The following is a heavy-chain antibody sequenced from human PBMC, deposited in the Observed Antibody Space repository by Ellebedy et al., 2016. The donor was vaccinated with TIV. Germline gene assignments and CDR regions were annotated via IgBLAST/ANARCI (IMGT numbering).Heavy chain of an antibody. J-gene: IGHJ4*02. Sequence: MPSETLSLTCTVSGGSISSPSYYWGWIRQPPGKGLEWIGSIYYSGSTYYYPSLKSRVTMSIDTSKNQFSLKLSSVTAADTAVYYCASTLTITIFLYWGQGTPVTVSS. V-gene: IGHV4-39*07. CDR1: GGSISSPSYY. CDR3: ASTLTITIFLY. CDR2: IYYSGST. D-gene: IGHD3-10*02.